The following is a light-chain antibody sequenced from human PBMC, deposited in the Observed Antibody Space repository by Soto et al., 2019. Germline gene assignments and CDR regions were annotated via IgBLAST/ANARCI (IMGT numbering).Light chain of an antibody. CDR1: SSNIGAGYD. CDR3: QSYDSSLSPVV. J-gene: IGLJ2*01. Sequence: QSVLTQPPSVSGAPGQRVTISCTGSSSNIGAGYDVHWYQQLPGTAPKLLIYGNSNRPSGVPDRFSGSKSGTSASLAITGLQAEDEADYYCQSYDSSLSPVVFRGGTKLTVL. CDR2: GNS. V-gene: IGLV1-40*01.